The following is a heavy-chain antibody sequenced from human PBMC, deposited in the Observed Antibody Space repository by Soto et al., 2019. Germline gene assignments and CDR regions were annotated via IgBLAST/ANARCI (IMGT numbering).Heavy chain of an antibody. Sequence: QVQLVQSGAEVKKPGSSVKVSCKASGGTFSSYAISWVRQAPGQGLEWMGGIIPIFGTANYAQKFQGRVTINADEATSTAYMELSSLRSEDTAVYYCARGGDMTTAESGFQHWGQGTLVTVSS. D-gene: IGHD4-17*01. CDR2: IIPIFGTA. CDR1: GGTFSSYA. V-gene: IGHV1-69*12. J-gene: IGHJ1*01. CDR3: ARGGDMTTAESGFQH.